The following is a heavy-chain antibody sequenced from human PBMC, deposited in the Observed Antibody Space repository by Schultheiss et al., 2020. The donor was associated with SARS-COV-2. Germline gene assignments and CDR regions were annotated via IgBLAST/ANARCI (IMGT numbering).Heavy chain of an antibody. CDR3: ARGGIYGDYGGYYYYYGMDV. V-gene: IGHV3-30-3*01. J-gene: IGHJ6*02. CDR1: GFTFSSYA. CDR2: ISYDGSNK. D-gene: IGHD4-17*01. Sequence: GGSLRLSCAASGFTFSSYAMHWVRQAPGKGLEWVAVISYDGSNKYYADSVKGRFTISRDNAKNSLYLQMNILRDEDTAVYYCARGGIYGDYGGYYYYYGMDVWGQGTTVTVSS.